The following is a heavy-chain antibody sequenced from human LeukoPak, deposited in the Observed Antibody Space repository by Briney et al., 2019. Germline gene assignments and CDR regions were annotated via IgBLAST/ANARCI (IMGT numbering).Heavy chain of an antibody. CDR3: AQDGASLRFDY. V-gene: IGHV3-23*01. Sequence: PGGTLRLSCAAFGFSFSNYGMNWVRQAPGKGLEWVSGITGSGDRTYYADSVKGRFTISRDNSKNTVYLQMNSLRDEDTAVYYCAQDGASLRFDYWGQGTLVTVSS. CDR2: ITGSGDRT. J-gene: IGHJ4*02. CDR1: GFSFSNYG. D-gene: IGHD3-16*02.